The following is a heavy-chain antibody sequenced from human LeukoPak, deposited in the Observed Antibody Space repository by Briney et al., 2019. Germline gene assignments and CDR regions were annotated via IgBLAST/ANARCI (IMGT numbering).Heavy chain of an antibody. J-gene: IGHJ4*02. D-gene: IGHD3-22*01. CDR2: IHTSGST. V-gene: IGHV4-61*02. Sequence: SETLSLTCTVSGGSISSGSYYWSWLRQPAGKGLEWIGRIHTSGSTNYNPSLKSRVTMSVDTSKNQLSLKLSSVTAADTAVYYCARDRYYYDSSGYYQLDYWGQGTLVTVSS. CDR3: ARDRYYYDSSGYYQLDY. CDR1: GGSISSGSYY.